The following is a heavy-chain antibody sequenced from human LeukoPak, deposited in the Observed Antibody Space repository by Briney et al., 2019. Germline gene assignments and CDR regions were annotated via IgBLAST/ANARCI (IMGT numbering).Heavy chain of an antibody. CDR2: IYSGGGT. D-gene: IGHD2-15*01. V-gene: IGHV3-66*01. CDR3: ARGARYCSGGSCYDY. J-gene: IGHJ4*02. Sequence: GRSLRLSCAASGFTVSSNYMSWVRQAPGQGLEWVSIIYSGGGTNYADSVRGRFTISRDNSKNTLFLQMNSLRAEDTAVYYCARGARYCSGGSCYDYWGQGTLVTVSS. CDR1: GFTVSSNY.